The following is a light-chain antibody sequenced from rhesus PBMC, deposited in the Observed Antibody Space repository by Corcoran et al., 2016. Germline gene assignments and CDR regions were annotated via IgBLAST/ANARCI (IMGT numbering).Light chain of an antibody. CDR2: AAT. CDR3: LQHNYYPPT. J-gene: IGKJ1*01. Sequence: DIQMIQSPSSLSASVGDTVTITCRASQGIRSYLNWFPQKTGKAPKPLIYAATTLQSGVPSRFSGSGSGTDFTLTISSLQPEDFAAYYCLQHNYYPPTFGQGTKVAIK. V-gene: IGKV1-28*03. CDR1: QGIRSY.